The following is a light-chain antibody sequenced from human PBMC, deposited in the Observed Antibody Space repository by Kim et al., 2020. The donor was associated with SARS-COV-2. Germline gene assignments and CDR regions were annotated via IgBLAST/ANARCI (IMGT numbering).Light chain of an antibody. V-gene: IGKV4-1*01. CDR1: QSVLYSSNNKSY. J-gene: IGKJ1*01. Sequence: DIVMTQSPDSLAVSLGERATINCKSSQSVLYSSNNKSYLAWYQQKPGQPPKLLIYWASTRESGVPDRFSGSGSGTDFTLTISSLQAEDVAVYYCQRKTFGQGTKVDIK. CDR3: QRKT. CDR2: WAS.